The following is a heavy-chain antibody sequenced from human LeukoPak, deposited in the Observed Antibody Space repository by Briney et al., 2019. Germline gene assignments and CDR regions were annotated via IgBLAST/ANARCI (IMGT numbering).Heavy chain of an antibody. D-gene: IGHD3-10*01. CDR3: AVPRIGNYYGMDV. J-gene: IGHJ6*02. V-gene: IGHV3-NL1*01. CDR2: IYRGGET. Sequence: GGSLRLSCAASGFTFSNYGVHWVRQAPGKGLEWVSVIYRGGETYYADSVKGRFTISRDNAKNTLYLQMNSLRAEDTAVYYCAVPRIGNYYGMDVWGQGTTVTVSS. CDR1: GFTFSNYG.